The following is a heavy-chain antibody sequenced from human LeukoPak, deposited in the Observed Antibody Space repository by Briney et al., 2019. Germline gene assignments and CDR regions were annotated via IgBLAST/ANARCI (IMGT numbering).Heavy chain of an antibody. J-gene: IGHJ4*02. CDR1: GFTFSAYS. Sequence: PGGSLRLSCAASGFTFSAYSMNWVRQAPGKGLEWVAYISGGGGTIYYADSVKGRFTISRDNAKNSLYLQMDSLRAEDTAVYYCARNQEIDYYDSSGFYWGVEYWGQGILVTVSS. CDR3: ARNQEIDYYDSSGFYWGVEY. CDR2: ISGGGGTI. V-gene: IGHV3-48*01. D-gene: IGHD3-22*01.